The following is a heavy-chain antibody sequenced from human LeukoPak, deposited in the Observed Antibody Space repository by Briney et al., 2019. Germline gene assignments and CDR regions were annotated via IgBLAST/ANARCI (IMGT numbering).Heavy chain of an antibody. V-gene: IGHV3-66*01. D-gene: IGHD3-3*01. Sequence: PGGSLRLSCAASGFTVSSNYMSWVRQAPGKGLEWVSVIYSGGSTYYADSVKGRFTISRDNSKNTLYLQMNSLRAEDTAVYYCAKEGYYDFWSGYYTQRPYYFDYWGQGTLVTVSS. CDR1: GFTVSSNY. J-gene: IGHJ4*02. CDR2: IYSGGST. CDR3: AKEGYYDFWSGYYTQRPYYFDY.